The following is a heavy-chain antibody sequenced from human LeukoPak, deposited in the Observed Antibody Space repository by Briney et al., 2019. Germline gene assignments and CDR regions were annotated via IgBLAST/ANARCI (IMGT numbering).Heavy chain of an antibody. CDR3: ARRGEPSGGNIPPFDY. D-gene: IGHD2-15*01. J-gene: IGHJ4*02. CDR1: GGSFSGYY. CDR2: INHSGST. Sequence: PSETLSLTCAVYGGSFSGYYWSWIRQPPGKGLEWIGEINHSGSTNYNPSLKSRVTISVDTSKNQFSLKLSSVTAADTAVYYCARRGEPSGGNIPPFDYWGQGTLVTVSS. V-gene: IGHV4-34*01.